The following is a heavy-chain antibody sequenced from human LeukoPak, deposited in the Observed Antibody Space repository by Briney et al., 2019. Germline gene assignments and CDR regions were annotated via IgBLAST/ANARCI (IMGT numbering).Heavy chain of an antibody. CDR1: GGSFSGYY. V-gene: IGHV4-34*01. D-gene: IGHD1-14*01. J-gene: IGHJ6*03. Sequence: PSETLSLTCAVSGGSFSGYYWRWIRQPSGKGLEWIGEINHSGRTNYNPSLKSRVAISIDTSKNQFSLKLSSVTAADTAVYYCARGPPVSFAIGSHMDVWGKGTTVIVSS. CDR2: INHSGRT. CDR3: ARGPPVSFAIGSHMDV.